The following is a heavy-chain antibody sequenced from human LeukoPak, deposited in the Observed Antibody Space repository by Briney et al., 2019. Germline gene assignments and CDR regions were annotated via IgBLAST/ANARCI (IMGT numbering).Heavy chain of an antibody. D-gene: IGHD3-10*01. Sequence: GGSLRLSCAASGFTFSSYWMSWVRQAPGKGLEWVANIKQDGSEKYYVDSVKGRFTISRDNAKNSLYLQMNSLRAEDTAVYYCAKDLISGPYYFDYWGQGTLVTVSS. CDR2: IKQDGSEK. J-gene: IGHJ4*02. CDR3: AKDLISGPYYFDY. CDR1: GFTFSSYW. V-gene: IGHV3-7*01.